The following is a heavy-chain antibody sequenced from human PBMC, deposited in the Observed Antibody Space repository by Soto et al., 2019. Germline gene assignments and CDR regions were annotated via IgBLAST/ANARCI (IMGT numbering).Heavy chain of an antibody. J-gene: IGHJ5*02. CDR3: ARQTRAPES. Sequence: EVQLVESGGGLVQPGGSLRLSSVASGFTFSSYWMTWVRQAPGKGLECVANIKQDGSEKYYVDSVNGRFTISRDNANNSLYLQMNSLRVDDTSVYYCARQTRAPESWGQGSLVTVSS. CDR1: GFTFSSYW. CDR2: IKQDGSEK. V-gene: IGHV3-7*03. D-gene: IGHD3-10*01.